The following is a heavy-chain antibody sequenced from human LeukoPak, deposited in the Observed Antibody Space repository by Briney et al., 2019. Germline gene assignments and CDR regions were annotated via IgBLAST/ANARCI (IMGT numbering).Heavy chain of an antibody. J-gene: IGHJ4*02. CDR2: ISSSGDST. CDR1: GFTFSSYA. Sequence: GGSLRLSCAASGFTFSSYAMNWVRQAPGKGLEWVSVISSSGDSTYYADSVKGRFTISRDNSKNMLYLQMNSLSAEDMAVYYCAKEPITNWALRGFDYWGQGTLVTVSS. V-gene: IGHV3-23*01. D-gene: IGHD2-8*01. CDR3: AKEPITNWALRGFDY.